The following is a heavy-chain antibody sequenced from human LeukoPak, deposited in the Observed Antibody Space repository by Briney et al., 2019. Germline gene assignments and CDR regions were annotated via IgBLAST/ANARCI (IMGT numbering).Heavy chain of an antibody. J-gene: IGHJ3*02. Sequence: PGRSLRLSCAASGFTFSSYAMHWVRQAPGKGLEWVAVISYDGSNKYYADSVKGRFTISRDNSKNTLYLQMNSLRAEDTAVYFCARDPYYDFWSGLSAFDIWGQGTMVTVSS. V-gene: IGHV3-30-3*01. CDR2: ISYDGSNK. D-gene: IGHD3-3*01. CDR3: ARDPYYDFWSGLSAFDI. CDR1: GFTFSSYA.